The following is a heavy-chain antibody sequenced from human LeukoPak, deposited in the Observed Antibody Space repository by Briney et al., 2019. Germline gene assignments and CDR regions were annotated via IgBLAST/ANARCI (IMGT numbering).Heavy chain of an antibody. CDR3: AKVQIFGVAITFGY. D-gene: IGHD3-3*01. J-gene: IGHJ4*02. Sequence: GGSLRLSCAASGFTFSSYAMSWVRQAPGKGLEWVSAIGGSGGSTYYADSVKGRFTISRDNSKNTLYLQMSSLRAEDTAVYYCAKVQIFGVAITFGYWGQGTLVTVSS. V-gene: IGHV3-23*01. CDR2: IGGSGGST. CDR1: GFTFSSYA.